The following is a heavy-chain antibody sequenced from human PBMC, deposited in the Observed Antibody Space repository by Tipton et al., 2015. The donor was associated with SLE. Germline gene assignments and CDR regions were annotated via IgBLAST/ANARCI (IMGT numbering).Heavy chain of an antibody. J-gene: IGHJ3*02. Sequence: TLSLTCTVSGGSISSHYWSWIRQPPGKGLEWIGYIYYSGSTNYNPSLKSRVTISVDTSKNQFSLKLSSVTAADTAVYYCARGKAWGVRGKAAFDTWGQGTMVTVSS. CDR2: IYYSGST. CDR1: GGSISSHY. V-gene: IGHV4-59*11. D-gene: IGHD3-10*01. CDR3: ARGKAWGVRGKAAFDT.